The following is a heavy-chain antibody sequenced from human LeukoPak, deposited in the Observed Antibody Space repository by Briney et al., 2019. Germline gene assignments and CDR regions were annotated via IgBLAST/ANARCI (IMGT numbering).Heavy chain of an antibody. D-gene: IGHD3-22*01. CDR3: ARGLGAHFDY. CDR2: IIPIFGTA. Sequence: GASVKVSCKASGYTFTSYGISWVRQAPGQGLEWMGGIIPIFGTANYAQKFQGRVTITADESTSTAYMELSSLRSEDTAVYYCARGLGAHFDYWGQGTLVTVSS. J-gene: IGHJ4*02. V-gene: IGHV1-69*13. CDR1: GYTFTSYG.